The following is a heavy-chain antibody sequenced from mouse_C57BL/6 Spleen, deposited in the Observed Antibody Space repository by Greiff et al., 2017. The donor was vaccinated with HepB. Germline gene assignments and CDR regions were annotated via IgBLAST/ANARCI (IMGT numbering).Heavy chain of an antibody. CDR1: GYTFTSYW. CDR2: IDPSDSYT. CDR3: ARGMGNYGYVDV. Sequence: VQLQQSGAELVMPGASVKLSCKASGYTFTSYWMHWVKQRPGQGLEWIGEIDPSDSYTNYNQKFKGKSTLTVDKSSSTAYMQLSSLTSEDSAVYYCARGMGNYGYVDVWGTGTTVTVSS. V-gene: IGHV1-69*01. J-gene: IGHJ1*03. D-gene: IGHD2-1*01.